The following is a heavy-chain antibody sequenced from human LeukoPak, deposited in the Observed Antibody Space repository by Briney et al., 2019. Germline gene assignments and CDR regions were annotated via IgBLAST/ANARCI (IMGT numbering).Heavy chain of an antibody. CDR1: GFTFSSYS. CDR3: TTSPLYYDFWSGYVPDSVVYYYYYMDV. J-gene: IGHJ6*03. V-gene: IGHV3-15*01. CDR2: IKSKTDGGTT. D-gene: IGHD3-3*01. Sequence: PGGSLRLSCTASGFTFSSYSMSWVRQAPGKGLEWVGRIKSKTDGGTTDYAAPVKGRFTISRDDSKNTLYLQMNSLKTEDTAVYYCTTSPLYYDFWSGYVPDSVVYYYYYMDVWGKGTTVTVSS.